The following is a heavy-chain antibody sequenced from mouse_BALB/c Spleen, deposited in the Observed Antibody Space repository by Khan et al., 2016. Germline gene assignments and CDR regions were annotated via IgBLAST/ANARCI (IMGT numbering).Heavy chain of an antibody. Sequence: VQLKQSGPDLVKPSQSLSLTCTVTGYSITSGYSWHWIRQFPGNKLEWMGYIHYSTRTNYSPSLTSRISIPRDTSKNQFFLQLNSVTPEDTATYYCAWVTTGDFFDYWGQGTTLTVSS. CDR3: AWVTTGDFFDY. V-gene: IGHV3-1*02. J-gene: IGHJ2*01. D-gene: IGHD2-2*01. CDR2: IHYSTRT. CDR1: GYSITSGYS.